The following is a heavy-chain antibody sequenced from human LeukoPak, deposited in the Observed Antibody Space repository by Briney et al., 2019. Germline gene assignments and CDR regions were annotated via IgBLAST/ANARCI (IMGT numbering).Heavy chain of an antibody. CDR2: ITDNGGGT. Sequence: GGSLRLSCAASGFTFSSYAMTWVRQAPGKGLEWVFVITDNGGGTYYADSVKGRFTISRENSKDMLSLQMNSLRAEDTAVYYCAKGSGASAYFYLDVWGKGTTVTVSS. D-gene: IGHD2-21*01. V-gene: IGHV3-23*01. CDR1: GFTFSSYA. CDR3: AKGSGASAYFYLDV. J-gene: IGHJ6*03.